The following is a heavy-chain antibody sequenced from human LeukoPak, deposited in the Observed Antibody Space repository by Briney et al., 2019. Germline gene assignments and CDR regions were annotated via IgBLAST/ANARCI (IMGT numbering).Heavy chain of an antibody. J-gene: IGHJ6*02. CDR2: IQYGGSNK. V-gene: IGHV3-30*02. CDR1: GFTFSSYG. CDR3: ASDVTMVRGAQDYYGMDV. D-gene: IGHD3-10*01. Sequence: PGGSLRLSCAASGFTFSSYGMHWVRQAPGKGLEWVAFIQYGGSNKHYADSLKGRFTISRDNSKNTLYLQMNSLRAEDTAVYFCASDVTMVRGAQDYYGMDVWGQGTTVTVSS.